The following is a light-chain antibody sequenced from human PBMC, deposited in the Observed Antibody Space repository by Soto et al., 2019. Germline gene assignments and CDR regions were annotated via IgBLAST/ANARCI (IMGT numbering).Light chain of an antibody. V-gene: IGKV1-39*01. J-gene: IGKJ2*01. Sequence: DIQMTQSPASLSAPVGDRVTITCRASPSISSLLNWYQQKPGKAPKFLIYATSSVQSDVPSRFSGSGSGTDFTLTINSLQPEDFATYFCQQSFDTPFTFGQGTKLEIK. CDR1: PSISSL. CDR2: ATS. CDR3: QQSFDTPFT.